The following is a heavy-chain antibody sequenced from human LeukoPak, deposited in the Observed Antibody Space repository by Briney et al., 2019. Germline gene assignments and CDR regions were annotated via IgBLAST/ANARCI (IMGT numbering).Heavy chain of an antibody. CDR2: IYPGDSDT. CDR3: AITTSSWSRYYFDY. V-gene: IGHV5-51*01. D-gene: IGHD6-13*01. CDR1: GYNFTSYW. Sequence: GESLKISCKGSGYNFTSYWIGWVRQMPGKGLEWMGIIYPGDSDTRHSPSFQGQVTISADKSISTAYLQWSSLKASDTAMYYCAITTSSWSRYYFDYWGQGTLVTVSS. J-gene: IGHJ4*02.